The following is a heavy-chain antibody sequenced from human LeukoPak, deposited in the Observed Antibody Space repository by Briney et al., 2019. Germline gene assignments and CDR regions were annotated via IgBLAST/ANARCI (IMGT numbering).Heavy chain of an antibody. CDR2: ISAYNGNT. J-gene: IGHJ4*02. D-gene: IGHD3-10*01. CDR1: GYTFTTYG. Sequence: ASVKVSCKASGYTFTTYGITWVRQAPGQGLEWMGWISAYNGNTNYAQKLKGRVTMTTDTSTSTAYMELRSLRSDDTAVYYCARDPGPFPGVIKFGYWGQGTLVTVSS. CDR3: ARDPGPFPGVIKFGY. V-gene: IGHV1-18*04.